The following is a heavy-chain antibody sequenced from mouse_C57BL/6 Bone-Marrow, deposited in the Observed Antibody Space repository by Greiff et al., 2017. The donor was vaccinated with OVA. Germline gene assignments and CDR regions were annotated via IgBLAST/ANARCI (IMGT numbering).Heavy chain of an antibody. Sequence: EVQGVESGEGLVKPGGSLKLSCAASGFTFSSYAMSWVRQTPEKRLEWVAYISSGGDYIYYADTVQGRFTISRDNARNTLYLQMSSLKSEDTAMYYCTRDWEYYAMDYWGQGTSVTVSS. J-gene: IGHJ4*01. CDR3: TRDWEYYAMDY. CDR2: ISSGGDYI. V-gene: IGHV5-9-1*02. D-gene: IGHD4-1*01. CDR1: GFTFSSYA.